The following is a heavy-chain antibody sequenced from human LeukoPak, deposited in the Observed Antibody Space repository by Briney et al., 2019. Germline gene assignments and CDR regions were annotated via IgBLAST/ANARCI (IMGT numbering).Heavy chain of an antibody. J-gene: IGHJ4*02. V-gene: IGHV3-23*01. D-gene: IGHD3-10*01. Sequence: GGSLRLSCAVSGITLSNYGMSWARQAPGKGLEWVAGISGGGGGTNYADSVKGRFTVSRDNPKNTLYLQMHSLRAEDTAVYFCAKRGVVVRVILVGFHKEANYFDSWGQGALVTVSS. CDR2: ISGGGGGT. CDR1: GITLSNYG. CDR3: AKRGVVVRVILVGFHKEANYFDS.